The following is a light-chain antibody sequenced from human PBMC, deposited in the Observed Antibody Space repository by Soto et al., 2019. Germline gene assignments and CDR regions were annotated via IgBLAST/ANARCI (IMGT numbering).Light chain of an antibody. J-gene: IGKJ4*01. CDR1: QTVNNY. Sequence: ETVLTQSPATLSFSPGESATLSCRTSQTVNNYVAWYQQRHGQPPRLLIHDASKRATGVPARFSGSGSGTECTRTISSLEPEDSAVYYCQQRSNSRTFGGGPKVDI. CDR2: DAS. CDR3: QQRSNSRT. V-gene: IGKV3-11*01.